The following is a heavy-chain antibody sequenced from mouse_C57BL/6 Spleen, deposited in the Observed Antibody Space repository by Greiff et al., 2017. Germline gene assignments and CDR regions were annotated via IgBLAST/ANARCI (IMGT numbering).Heavy chain of an antibody. J-gene: IGHJ4*01. V-gene: IGHV1-81*01. CDR2: IYPRNGNT. CDR3: ARSELLRGRRAIGY. CDR1: GYTFTSYG. Sequence: QVQLQQSGAELARPGASVKLSCKASGYTFTSYGISWVKQRTGQGLEWIGEIYPRNGNTYYNEKFKGKATLTADKSSSTAYMGLRSLTSEDSAVYFCARSELLRGRRAIGYWGQGTSVTVSS. D-gene: IGHD1-1*01.